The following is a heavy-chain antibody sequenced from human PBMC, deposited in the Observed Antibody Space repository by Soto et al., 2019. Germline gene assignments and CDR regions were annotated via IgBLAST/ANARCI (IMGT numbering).Heavy chain of an antibody. V-gene: IGHV3-43D*03. Sequence: GGSLRLSCAASGFTFEDYALHWVRQSSGKGPECVSLISADGSDPYYADSVKGRFTISRDNRKDSLYLQMNSLRPEDSAIYYCTKARFYFDSSPYDSWGQGTLVTVSS. CDR2: ISADGSDP. D-gene: IGHD3-22*01. CDR1: GFTFEDYA. CDR3: TKARFYFDSSPYDS. J-gene: IGHJ4*02.